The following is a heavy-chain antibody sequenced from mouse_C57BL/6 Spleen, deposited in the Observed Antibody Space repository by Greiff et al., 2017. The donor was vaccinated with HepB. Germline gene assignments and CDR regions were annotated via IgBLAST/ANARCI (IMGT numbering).Heavy chain of an antibody. V-gene: IGHV5-12*01. CDR1: GFTFSDYY. CDR2: ISNGGGST. Sequence: DVQLVESGGGLVQPGGSLKLSCAASGFTFSDYYMYWVRQTPEKRLEWVAYISNGGGSTYYPDTVKGRFPISRDNAKNTLYLQMSRLKSEDTAMYYCASHTTVVATKWYFDVWGTGTTVTVSS. CDR3: ASHTTVVATKWYFDV. J-gene: IGHJ1*03. D-gene: IGHD1-1*01.